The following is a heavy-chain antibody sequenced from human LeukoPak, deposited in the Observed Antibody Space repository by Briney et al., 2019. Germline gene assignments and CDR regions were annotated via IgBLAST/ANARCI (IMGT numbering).Heavy chain of an antibody. V-gene: IGHV1-2*02. CDR1: GYTFTGYY. CDR2: INPNSGGT. CDR3: ARGTDYYDSSGKGDY. Sequence: HWASVKVSCKASGYTFTGYYMHWVRQAPGQGLEWMGWINPNSGGTNYAQKFQGRVTMTRDTSISTAYMELSRLRSDDTAVYYCARGTDYYDSSGKGDYWGQGTLVTVSS. J-gene: IGHJ4*02. D-gene: IGHD3-22*01.